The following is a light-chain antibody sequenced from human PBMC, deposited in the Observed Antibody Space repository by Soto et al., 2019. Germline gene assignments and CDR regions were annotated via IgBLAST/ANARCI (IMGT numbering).Light chain of an antibody. Sequence: QSALTQPASVSGSPGQSIAISCTGSSSDVGIYNYVSWYQQHPGKVPKLIIYEVTNRPSGVSNRFSGSKSGNTASLTISGLQAEDEADYYCSSHTTSSTRVFGAGTKVTV. CDR2: EVT. V-gene: IGLV2-14*01. J-gene: IGLJ1*01. CDR3: SSHTTSSTRV. CDR1: SSDVGIYNY.